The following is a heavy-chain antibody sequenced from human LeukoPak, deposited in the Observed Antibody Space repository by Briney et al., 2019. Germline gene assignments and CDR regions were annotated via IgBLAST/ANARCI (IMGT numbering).Heavy chain of an antibody. CDR3: ARDYFDSDCSGGSCYYDSSGYGDY. V-gene: IGHV3-30-3*01. CDR1: GFTFSSYA. J-gene: IGHJ4*02. Sequence: QTGGSLRLSCAASGFTFSSYAMHWVRQAPGKGLEWVSVISYDGSNKYYADSVKGRFTISRDNSKNTLYLQMNSLRAEDTAVYYCARDYFDSDCSGGSCYYDSSGYGDYWGQGTLVTVSS. CDR2: ISYDGSNK. D-gene: IGHD2-15*01.